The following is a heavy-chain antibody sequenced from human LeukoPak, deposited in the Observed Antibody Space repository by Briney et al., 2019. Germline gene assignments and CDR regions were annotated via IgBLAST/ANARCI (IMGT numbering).Heavy chain of an antibody. CDR2: ILYDGNKK. V-gene: IGHV3-33*01. CDR3: ASELIRGGNDGFDI. J-gene: IGHJ3*02. CDR1: GFSFRSYG. D-gene: IGHD3-16*01. Sequence: GGSLRLSCVGSGFSFRSYGMHWVRQPPAKGLEWVAVILYDGNKKYYADSVKGRFSISRDNSKNTLYLQMSSLRAEDTAMYFCASELIRGGNDGFDIWGQGTRVTVSS.